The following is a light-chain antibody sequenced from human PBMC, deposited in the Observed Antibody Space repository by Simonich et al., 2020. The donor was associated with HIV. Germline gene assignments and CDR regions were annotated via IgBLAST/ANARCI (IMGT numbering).Light chain of an antibody. CDR3: SSYTSSSTHWV. CDR2: YVS. CDR1: SSDVGGYNY. Sequence: QSALTQPASVSGSPGQSITISCTGTSSDVGGYNYVSWYQQHPGKAPKLMIYYVSKRPSGVSNRFSGSKSGNTASLTISGLQAEDEADYYCSSYTSSSTHWVFGGGTKLTVL. J-gene: IGLJ3*02. V-gene: IGLV2-14*01.